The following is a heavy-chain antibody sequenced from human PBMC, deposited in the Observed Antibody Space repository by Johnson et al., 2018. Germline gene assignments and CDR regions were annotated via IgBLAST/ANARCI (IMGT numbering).Heavy chain of an antibody. CDR3: PPVPSTLVNYYSSYNMDV. Sequence: QVQLVESGGGVVEPGRSLRLSCAASGFTFSSYGMPWVRQAPGTGLEWVAVISYDGSNKYYADSVKGRFTLSRDNSKKTLYLQMNSLRAEDTAVYYCPPVPSTLVNYYSSYNMDVWGKGTTVTVSS. CDR2: ISYDGSNK. V-gene: IGHV3-30*03. J-gene: IGHJ6*03. CDR1: GFTFSSYG. D-gene: IGHD4-23*01.